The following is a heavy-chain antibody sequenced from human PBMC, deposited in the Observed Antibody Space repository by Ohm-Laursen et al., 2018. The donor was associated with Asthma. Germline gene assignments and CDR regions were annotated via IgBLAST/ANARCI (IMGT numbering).Heavy chain of an antibody. J-gene: IGHJ6*02. CDR2: IYSSGMT. Sequence: SQTLSLTCTVSGGSVTSGPYYWSWIRQPPGKGLEWIGYIYSSGMTYYISSLKSRMTISLDTSKNQFSLNLRSATAADTAVYYCARDLDYYDPQLHWDYYYYYGMDVWGQGTTVTVSS. D-gene: IGHD3-22*01. CDR3: ARDLDYYDPQLHWDYYYYYGMDV. CDR1: GGSVTSGPYY. V-gene: IGHV4-31*03.